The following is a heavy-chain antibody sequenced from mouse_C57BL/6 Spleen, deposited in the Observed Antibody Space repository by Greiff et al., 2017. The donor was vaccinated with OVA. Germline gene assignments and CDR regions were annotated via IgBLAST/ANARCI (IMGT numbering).Heavy chain of an antibody. CDR1: GFTFSSYG. V-gene: IGHV5-6*02. D-gene: IGHD2-1*01. CDR3: AREGFSTWTGVYYAMDY. CDR2: ISSGGSYT. J-gene: IGHJ4*01. Sequence: DVMLVESGGDLVKPGGSLKLSCAASGFTFSSYGMSWVRQTPDKRLEWVATISSGGSYTYYPDSVKGRFTISSDNAKNTLYLQMSSLKSEDTAMYYCAREGFSTWTGVYYAMDYWGQGTSVTVST.